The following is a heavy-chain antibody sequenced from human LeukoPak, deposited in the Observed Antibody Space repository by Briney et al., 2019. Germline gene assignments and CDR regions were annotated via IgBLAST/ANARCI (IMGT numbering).Heavy chain of an antibody. V-gene: IGHV3-23*01. Sequence: GGSLRLSCAASGFTFSSYAMSWVRQAPGKGLEWVSAISGSGGTTYYADSVKGRFTISRDNSKNTLYVEMNSLRAEDTAVYYCAKSSSGYYRRFGYWGQGTLVTVPS. D-gene: IGHD3-22*01. CDR1: GFTFSSYA. J-gene: IGHJ4*02. CDR3: AKSSSGYYRRFGY. CDR2: ISGSGGTT.